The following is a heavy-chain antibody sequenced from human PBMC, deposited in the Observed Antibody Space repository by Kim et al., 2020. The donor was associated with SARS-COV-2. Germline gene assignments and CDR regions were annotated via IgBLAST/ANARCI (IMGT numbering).Heavy chain of an antibody. J-gene: IGHJ3*02. CDR3: TREVDVPNYDIFDI. CDR2: IHPSNAVT. V-gene: IGHV1-2*02. Sequence: ASVKVSCKASGYSFPNYYIHWVRQAPGQGLEWIGWIHPSNAVTHCTQNFQGRVTMTRDTSVFTVYMELTTLRSDDTAVYYCTREVDVPNYDIFDIWGQGTTVTVSS. D-gene: IGHD3-16*01. CDR1: GYSFPNYY.